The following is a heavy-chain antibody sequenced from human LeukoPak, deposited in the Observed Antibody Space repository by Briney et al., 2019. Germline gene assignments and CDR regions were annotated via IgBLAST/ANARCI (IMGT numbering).Heavy chain of an antibody. CDR2: INPNSGGT. Sequence: GASVKVSCKASGYTFTGYYMHWVRQAPGQGLEWMGWINPNSGGTNYAQKFQGRVTMTRDTSISTAYMELSRLRSDDTAVYYCAKRPRGNYLDPFDYWGQGTLVTVSS. CDR3: AKRPRGNYLDPFDY. J-gene: IGHJ4*02. D-gene: IGHD3-10*01. V-gene: IGHV1-2*02. CDR1: GYTFTGYY.